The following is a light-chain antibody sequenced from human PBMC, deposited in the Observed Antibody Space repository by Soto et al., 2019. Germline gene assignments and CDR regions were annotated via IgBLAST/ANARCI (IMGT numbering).Light chain of an antibody. CDR1: SSNIGARYD. CDR2: GKS. V-gene: IGLV1-40*01. J-gene: IGLJ1*01. CDR3: QSYDSSLSAPV. Sequence: QSVLTQPPSVSGAPGQRVTISCTWSSSNIGARYDVHWYQQLPGTAPKLLLYGKSIRPSGVPDRFSGSKSGASASLAITGLQAEDEAEYYCQSYDSSLSAPVFGTGTKVTVL.